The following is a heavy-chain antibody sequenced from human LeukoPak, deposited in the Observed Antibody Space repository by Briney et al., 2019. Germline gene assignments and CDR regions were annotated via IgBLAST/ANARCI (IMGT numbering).Heavy chain of an antibody. Sequence: ASVKVSCKVSGYTLTELSMHWVRQAPGKGLEWMGGFDPEDGETIYAQKFQGRVTMTRNTSISTAYMELSSLRSEDTAVYYCARGCCSSTSCYDYWGQGTLVTVSS. D-gene: IGHD2-2*01. J-gene: IGHJ4*02. V-gene: IGHV1-24*01. CDR1: GYTLTELS. CDR3: ARGCCSSTSCYDY. CDR2: FDPEDGET.